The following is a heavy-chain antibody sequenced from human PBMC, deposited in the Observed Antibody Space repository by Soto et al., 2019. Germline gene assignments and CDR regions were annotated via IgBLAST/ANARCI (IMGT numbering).Heavy chain of an antibody. CDR1: GGTFSSYA. Sequence: SVKVCCETSGGTFSSYAINWVRQARGQGLEWMGGIVPLFRTTNYAQKFQGRVTITADTSTYTVYMELSELRSGDTAVYYCARGGYSSTWSNLLDRSGLDVWGQGTTVTVSS. CDR3: ARGGYSSTWSNLLDRSGLDV. V-gene: IGHV1-69*06. CDR2: IVPLFRTT. D-gene: IGHD6-13*01. J-gene: IGHJ6*02.